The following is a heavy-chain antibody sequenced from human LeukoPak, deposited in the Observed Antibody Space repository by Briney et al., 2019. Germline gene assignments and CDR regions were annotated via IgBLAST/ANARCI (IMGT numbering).Heavy chain of an antibody. D-gene: IGHD4-17*01. CDR3: ARDRNYGDYFDY. CDR2: IYTSGST. Sequence: SETLSLTCTVSGGSISSGSYYWSWVRQPAGKGLEWIGRIYTSGSTNYNPSFKSRVTISVDTSKNQFSLKLSSVTAADTAVYYCARDRNYGDYFDYWGQGTLVTVSS. J-gene: IGHJ4*02. CDR1: GGSISSGSYY. V-gene: IGHV4-61*02.